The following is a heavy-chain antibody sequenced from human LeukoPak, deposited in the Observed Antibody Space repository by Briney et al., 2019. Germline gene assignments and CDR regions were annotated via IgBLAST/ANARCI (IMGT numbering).Heavy chain of an antibody. CDR2: IHSTDGA. CDR1: VGSGRDDC. D-gene: IGHD3-3*02. V-gene: IGHV4-59*02. Sequence: SETLSLTCSVSVGSGRDDCWTWVRQAPGKGLEWIGYIHSTDGANYSPSLNGRVTISFDKTQNQFSLKITSVTAADTAVYYCAGGRLVHFHYYYNYLDVWGRGTTVTVSS. CDR3: AGGRLVHFHYYYNYLDV. J-gene: IGHJ6*03.